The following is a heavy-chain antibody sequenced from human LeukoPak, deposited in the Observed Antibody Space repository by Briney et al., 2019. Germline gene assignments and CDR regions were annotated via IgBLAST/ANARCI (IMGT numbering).Heavy chain of an antibody. V-gene: IGHV1-2*02. CDR3: ARVSYTGTYTYDY. D-gene: IGHD1-26*01. CDR1: GYTFTCYY. J-gene: IGHJ4*02. CDR2: INPNSGGT. Sequence: ASVKVSFKASGYTFTCYYMHWERQPPAQGLEWMGWINPNSGGTNYSQKFQGRVTITRDTSITAPYMELSRLTFEDTAMYYCARVSYTGTYTYDYWGQGTLVTVSS.